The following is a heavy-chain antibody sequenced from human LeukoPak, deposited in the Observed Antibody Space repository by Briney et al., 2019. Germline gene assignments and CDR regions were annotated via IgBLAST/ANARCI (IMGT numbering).Heavy chain of an antibody. Sequence: PGGSLRLSCAASGFTASSRTMIWVRQAPGKGLECVSYIRSDTTTEYAEYVKGRFTISRDDSKNTVYLQMNSLRVEDTSVYYCARRRGGYGDGDFDYCGQGTLVTVSS. J-gene: IGHJ4*02. CDR3: ARRRGGYGDGDFDY. CDR2: IRSDTTT. CDR1: GFTASSRT. V-gene: IGHV3-66*04. D-gene: IGHD4-17*01.